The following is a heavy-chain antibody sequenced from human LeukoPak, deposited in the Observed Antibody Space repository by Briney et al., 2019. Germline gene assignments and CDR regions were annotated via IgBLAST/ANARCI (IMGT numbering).Heavy chain of an antibody. V-gene: IGHV3-7*01. D-gene: IGHD3-10*01. CDR2: IREDGGHI. CDR1: GFTLSNYW. CDR3: ARDEPGFGELLVH. Sequence: GGSLRLSCAASGFTLSNYWMTWVRQAPGKGLEWVANIREDGGHISYGDSVKGRFTISRDNTKNSLYLQMNSLRVEDTAVYYCARDEPGFGELLVHWGEGSVVTVSS. J-gene: IGHJ4*02.